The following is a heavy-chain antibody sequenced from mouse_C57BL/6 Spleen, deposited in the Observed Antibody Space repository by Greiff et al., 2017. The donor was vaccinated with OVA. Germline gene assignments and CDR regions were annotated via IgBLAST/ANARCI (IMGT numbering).Heavy chain of an antibody. CDR3: ARLQTGTFAY. Sequence: DVKLVESGGGLVKPGGSLKLSCAASGFTFSDYGMHWVRQAPEKGLEWVAYISSGSSTIYYADTVKGRFTISRDNAKNTLFLQMTSLRSEDTAMYYCARLQTGTFAYWGQGTLVTVSA. CDR1: GFTFSDYG. V-gene: IGHV5-17*01. J-gene: IGHJ3*01. CDR2: ISSGSSTI. D-gene: IGHD4-1*01.